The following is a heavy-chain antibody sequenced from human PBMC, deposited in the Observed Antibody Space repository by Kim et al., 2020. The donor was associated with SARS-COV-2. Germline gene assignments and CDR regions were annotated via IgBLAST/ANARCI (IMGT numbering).Heavy chain of an antibody. J-gene: IGHJ4*02. V-gene: IGHV3-23*01. CDR2: ITGAAYRT. Sequence: GGSLRLSCTASGFTFTRFAMTWIRQAPGKGLEWVSSITGAAYRTDYAESVEGRFTISRDNSRNTVYLEMSGLRAEDTAVYYCAKEMAFNTLGGVVANPFDNWGQGTLVTVSS. CDR1: GFTFTRFA. D-gene: IGHD3-16*01. CDR3: AKEMAFNTLGGVVANPFDN.